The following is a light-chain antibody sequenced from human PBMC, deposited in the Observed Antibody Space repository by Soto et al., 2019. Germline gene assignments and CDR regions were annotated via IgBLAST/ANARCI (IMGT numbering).Light chain of an antibody. CDR1: QSVSSN. V-gene: IGKV3-15*01. CDR2: GAS. J-gene: IGKJ1*01. CDR3: QQYNNWPRT. Sequence: EIVLTQSPATLSVSPGERATLSCRASQSVSSNLAWYKQKPGQAPRLLIFGASTGATGIPARFSGSGSGTEFTLTISSLQSEDFAVYYCQQYNNWPRTFGQGTKVDIK.